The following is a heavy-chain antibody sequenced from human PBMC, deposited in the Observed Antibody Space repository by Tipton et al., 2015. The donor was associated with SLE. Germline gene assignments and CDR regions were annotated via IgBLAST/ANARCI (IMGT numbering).Heavy chain of an antibody. CDR3: ARPGNYFDSSGHHDAFDV. V-gene: IGHV4-34*01. Sequence: TLSLTCTVSGGSISSYYWSWIRQPPGKGLEWIGEINHSGSTNYNPSLKSRVTISFDTSKNQLSLKLSSVTAADTAVYYCARPGNYFDSSGHHDAFDVWGQGTMVTVSS. D-gene: IGHD3-22*01. J-gene: IGHJ3*01. CDR2: INHSGST. CDR1: GGSISSYY.